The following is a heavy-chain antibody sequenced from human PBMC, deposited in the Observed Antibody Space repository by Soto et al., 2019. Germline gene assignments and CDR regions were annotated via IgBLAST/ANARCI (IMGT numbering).Heavy chain of an antibody. J-gene: IGHJ3*01. D-gene: IGHD2-15*01. CDR1: GFTLSRYW. V-gene: IGHV3-7*04. Sequence: EVQLVESGGGLVQPGGSLRLSCVASGFTLSRYWMAWVRQAPGEGLEWVANIKESGSEQYYGDSVMGRFTISRDNAKNSLHLQMNSLRAEDTALYYCVRDGGRDAYNTFWGQGTMVTVSS. CDR3: VRDGGRDAYNTF. CDR2: IKESGSEQ.